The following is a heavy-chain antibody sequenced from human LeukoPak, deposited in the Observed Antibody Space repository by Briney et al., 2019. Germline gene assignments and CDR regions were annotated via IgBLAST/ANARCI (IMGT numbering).Heavy chain of an antibody. D-gene: IGHD6-13*01. CDR3: AKDRSWAGDY. CDR2: ISYDGSNK. CDR1: GFTFSSYG. Sequence: GRSLRLSCAASGFTFSSYGMHWVRQAPGKGLEGGAVISYDGSNKYYADSVKGRFTISRDNSKNTLYLQMNSLRAEDTTVYYCAKDRSWAGDYWGQGTLVTVSS. V-gene: IGHV3-30*18. J-gene: IGHJ4*02.